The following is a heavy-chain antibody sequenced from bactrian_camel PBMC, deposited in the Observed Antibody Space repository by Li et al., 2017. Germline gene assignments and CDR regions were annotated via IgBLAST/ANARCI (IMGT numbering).Heavy chain of an antibody. CDR1: GFTFSSYA. CDR2: IYPGGGSA. Sequence: VQLVESGGGLVQPGGSLRLSCAASGFTFSSYAMAWVRQAPGKGLEWVSSIYPGGGSALYLDSVKGRFTISKDNAKNTLYLQMNSLKPEDTTVYYCAADRQIGSWYGNAAFGYWGQGTQVTVS. J-gene: IGHJ6*01. CDR3: AADRQIGSWYGNAAFGY. D-gene: IGHD6*01. V-gene: IGHV3S42*01.